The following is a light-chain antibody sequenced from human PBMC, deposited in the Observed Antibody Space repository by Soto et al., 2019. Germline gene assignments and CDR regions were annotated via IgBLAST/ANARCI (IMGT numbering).Light chain of an antibody. Sequence: IQITQSPSSLSASVGDRVTITCRANQDISYYLAWYQQKQGKVPKLLIYAASTLQSGVPSRFSGSGSGTDFTLTISSMQPEDIANYYCQKYHSAPRTFGQGTKVDIK. V-gene: IGKV1-27*01. J-gene: IGKJ1*01. CDR2: AAS. CDR3: QKYHSAPRT. CDR1: QDISYY.